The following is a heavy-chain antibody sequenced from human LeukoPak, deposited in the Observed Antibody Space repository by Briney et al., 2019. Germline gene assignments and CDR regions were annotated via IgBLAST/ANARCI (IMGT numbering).Heavy chain of an antibody. CDR3: ARPRTGYSSGWYDY. CDR1: GGTFSSYA. D-gene: IGHD6-19*01. J-gene: IGHJ4*02. CDR2: IIPIFGTA. V-gene: IGHV1-69*06. Sequence: ASVKVSCKASGGTFSSYAISWVRQAPGQGLEWMGGIIPIFGTANYAQKFQGRVTITADKSTSTAYMELSSLRSEDTAVYYCARPRTGYSSGWYDYWGQGTLVTVSS.